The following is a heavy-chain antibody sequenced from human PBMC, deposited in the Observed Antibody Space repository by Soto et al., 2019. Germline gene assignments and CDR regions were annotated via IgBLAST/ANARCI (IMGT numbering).Heavy chain of an antibody. CDR3: ASGSHGSWFDP. V-gene: IGHV1-3*01. Sequence: ASVKVSCKASGYTFTSYAMHWVRQAPGQRLEWMGWINAGNGNTKYSQKFQGRVTITRDTSTSTAYMELSSLRSDDTAVYYCASGSHGSWFDPWGQGTLVTVSS. CDR2: INAGNGNT. J-gene: IGHJ5*02. CDR1: GYTFTSYA. D-gene: IGHD1-26*01.